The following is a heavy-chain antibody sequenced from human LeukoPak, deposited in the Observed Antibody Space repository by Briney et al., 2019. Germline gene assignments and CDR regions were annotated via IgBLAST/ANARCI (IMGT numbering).Heavy chain of an antibody. J-gene: IGHJ4*02. D-gene: IGHD3-3*01. V-gene: IGHV4-59*01. CDR1: GGSISGYY. Sequence: SETLSLTCTVSGGSISGYYWSWIRQPPGKGLEWIGYIYSSGTTNYNPSLKSQITISLDTSKNQFSLKLSSVTAADTAVYYCARGPDYDFWSGYSTPYYFDYWGQGTLVTVSS. CDR2: IYSSGTT. CDR3: ARGPDYDFWSGYSTPYYFDY.